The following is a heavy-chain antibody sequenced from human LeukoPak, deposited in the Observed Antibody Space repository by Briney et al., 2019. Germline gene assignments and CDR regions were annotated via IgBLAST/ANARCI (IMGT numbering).Heavy chain of an antibody. D-gene: IGHD5-24*01. CDR2: ISSSGSTI. V-gene: IGHV3-48*03. Sequence: GGSLRLSCAASGFTFSSYEMNWVRQAPGKGLEGVSYISSSGSTIYYADSVKGRFTISRDNSKNTLYLQMNSLRAEDTAVYYCAKGEMATIYWGQGTLVTVSS. J-gene: IGHJ4*02. CDR1: GFTFSSYE. CDR3: AKGEMATIY.